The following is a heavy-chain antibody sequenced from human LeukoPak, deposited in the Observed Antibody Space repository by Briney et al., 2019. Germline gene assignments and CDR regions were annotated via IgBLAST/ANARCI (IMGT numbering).Heavy chain of an antibody. V-gene: IGHV1-2*06. Sequence: ASVKVSCKASGYTFTGYYMHWVRQAPGQGLEWMGRINPNSGGTNCAQKFQGRVTMTRDTSISTAYMELSRLRSDDTAVYYCARSPPSYCGGDCYHNDYWGQGTLVTVSS. CDR3: ARSPPSYCGGDCYHNDY. D-gene: IGHD2-21*02. CDR2: INPNSGGT. CDR1: GYTFTGYY. J-gene: IGHJ4*02.